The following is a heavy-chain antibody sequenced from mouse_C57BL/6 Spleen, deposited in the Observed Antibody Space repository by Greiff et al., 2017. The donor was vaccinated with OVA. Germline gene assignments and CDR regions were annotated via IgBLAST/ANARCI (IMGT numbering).Heavy chain of an antibody. D-gene: IGHD1-1*01. V-gene: IGHV5-16*01. CDR2: INYDGSST. CDR1: GFTFRDYY. Sequence: EVKLVESEGGLVQPGSSMKLSCTASGFTFRDYYMAWVRQVPEKGLEWVANINYDGSSTYYLDSLKSRFIISRDNAKNILYLQMSSLKSEDTATYYCAREDYGSSSYWYFDVWGTGTTVTVSS. CDR3: AREDYGSSSYWYFDV. J-gene: IGHJ1*03.